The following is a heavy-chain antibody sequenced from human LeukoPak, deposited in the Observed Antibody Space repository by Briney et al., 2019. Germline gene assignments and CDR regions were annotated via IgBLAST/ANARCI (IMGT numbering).Heavy chain of an antibody. CDR3: ARRGSYSFYYYYGMDV. J-gene: IGHJ6*02. CDR2: IWYDGSNK. D-gene: IGHD1-26*01. CDR1: GFTFSSYG. V-gene: IGHV3-33*01. Sequence: GGSRRLSCAASGFTFSSYGMHWVRQAPGKGMEWVAVIWYDGSNKYYADSAKGRFTISRDNSKNTLYLQMNSLRAEDTAVYYCARRGSYSFYYYYGMDVWGQGTTVTVSS.